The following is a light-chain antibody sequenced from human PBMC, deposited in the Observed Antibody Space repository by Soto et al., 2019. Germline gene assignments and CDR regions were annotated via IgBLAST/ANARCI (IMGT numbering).Light chain of an antibody. CDR1: QSVSSSY. Sequence: EIVLTQSPGTLSLSPGERATLSCRASQSVSSSYLAWYQQKPGQAPRLLIYGASSRATGIPDRFSGSGSGKDFTITISRLEHEDFAVYYCQQYGSSPWTFGQGTKVEIK. J-gene: IGKJ1*01. V-gene: IGKV3-20*01. CDR3: QQYGSSPWT. CDR2: GAS.